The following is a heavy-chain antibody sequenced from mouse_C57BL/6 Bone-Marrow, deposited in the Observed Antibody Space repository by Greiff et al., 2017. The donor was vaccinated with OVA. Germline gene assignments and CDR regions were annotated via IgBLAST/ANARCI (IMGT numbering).Heavy chain of an antibody. CDR3: ARERRFLDY. J-gene: IGHJ2*01. V-gene: IGHV3-6*01. CDR1: GYSITSGYY. Sequence: EVKVEESGPGLVKPSQSLSLTCSVTGYSITSGYYWNWIRQFPGNKLEWMGYISYDGSNNYNPSLKNRISITRDTSKNQFFLKLNSVTTEDTATYYCARERRFLDYWGQGTTLTVSS. CDR2: ISYDGSN.